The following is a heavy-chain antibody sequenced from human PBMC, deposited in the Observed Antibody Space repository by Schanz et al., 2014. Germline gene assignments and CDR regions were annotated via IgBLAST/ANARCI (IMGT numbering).Heavy chain of an antibody. CDR3: AGGEYQLLYGN. D-gene: IGHD2-2*02. CDR2: ISSSSGTI. CDR1: RIIFGTYS. V-gene: IGHV3-48*01. Sequence: EVQLVESGGGVVRPGGSLRLSCTASRIIFGTYSMNWVRQAPEKGLEWVSYISSSSGTIYYADSVKGRFTISRDNAKNLLYLQMNGLRAEDTAVYYCAGGEYQLLYGNWGQGTLVTVSS. J-gene: IGHJ4*02.